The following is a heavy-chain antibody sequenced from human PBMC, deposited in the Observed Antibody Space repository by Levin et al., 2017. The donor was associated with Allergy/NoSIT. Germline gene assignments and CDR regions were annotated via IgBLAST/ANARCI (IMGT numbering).Heavy chain of an antibody. CDR2: IYYSGST. CDR1: GGSISSGGYY. V-gene: IGHV4-31*03. Sequence: SETLSLTCTVSGGSISSGGYYWSWIRQHPGKGLEWIGYIYYSGSTYYNPSLKSRVTISVDTSKNQFSLKLSSVTAADTAVYYCATGGDYEILTGYMDVWGKGTTVTVSS. D-gene: IGHD3-9*01. J-gene: IGHJ6*03. CDR3: ATGGDYEILTGYMDV.